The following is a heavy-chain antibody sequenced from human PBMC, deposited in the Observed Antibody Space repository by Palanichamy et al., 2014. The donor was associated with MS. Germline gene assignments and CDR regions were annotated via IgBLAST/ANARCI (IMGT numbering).Heavy chain of an antibody. D-gene: IGHD3-3*01. CDR2: ISGSGGMK. J-gene: IGHJ6*02. V-gene: IGHV3-23*01. Sequence: EVQVLESGGGLVQPGGSLRLSCAASGFTFSTNAMSWVRQAPGKGLEWVSGISGSGGMKYYADSVKGRFTISRDNSKSTLYLQMNTLRAEDTAVYYCAKSDFWSGPRYYYALDVWGQGTTVTVSS. CDR1: GFTFSTNA. CDR3: AKSDFWSGPRYYYALDV.